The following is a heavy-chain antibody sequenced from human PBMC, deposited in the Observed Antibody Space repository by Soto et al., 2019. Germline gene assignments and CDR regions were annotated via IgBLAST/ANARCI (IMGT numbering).Heavy chain of an antibody. Sequence: GGSLRLSCAASGFTFSNAWMNWVRQAPGKGLEWVGRIKSKTDGGTTDYAAPVKGRFTISRDDSKNTLYLQMNSLKTEYTALYYCAKAPPYYDFWSGYFYGMDVWGQGTTVTVSS. CDR3: AKAPPYYDFWSGYFYGMDV. V-gene: IGHV3-15*07. CDR1: GFTFSNAW. J-gene: IGHJ6*02. D-gene: IGHD3-3*01. CDR2: IKSKTDGGTT.